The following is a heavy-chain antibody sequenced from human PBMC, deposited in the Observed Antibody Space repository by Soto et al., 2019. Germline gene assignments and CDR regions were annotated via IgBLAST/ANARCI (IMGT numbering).Heavy chain of an antibody. CDR1: GFTFSSYA. V-gene: IGHV3-64*04. D-gene: IGHD3-22*01. CDR2: ISSNGGST. CDR3: ARGLLVNHYSFSMNV. J-gene: IGHJ6*02. Sequence: GGSLRLSCSASGFTFSSYAMHWVRQAPGKGLEYVSAISSNGGSTYYADSVKGRFTISRDDSKNTLYLQMNSLRIDDTAVYYCARGLLVNHYSFSMNVWGQGTTVTVSS.